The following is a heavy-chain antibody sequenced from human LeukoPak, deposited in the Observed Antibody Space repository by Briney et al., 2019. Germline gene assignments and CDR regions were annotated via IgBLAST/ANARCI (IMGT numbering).Heavy chain of an antibody. CDR1: GGSISSGGYY. V-gene: IGHV4-61*02. CDR2: MYTSGTT. J-gene: IGHJ5*02. D-gene: IGHD3-22*01. Sequence: SETLSLTCTVSGGSISSGGYYWSWIRQPPGKGLEWIGRMYTSGTTYYNPSLKSRVTISVDTSKNQFSLKLSSVTAADTAVYYCARDIYDSSGYYYDHWGQGTLVTVSS. CDR3: ARDIYDSSGYYYDH.